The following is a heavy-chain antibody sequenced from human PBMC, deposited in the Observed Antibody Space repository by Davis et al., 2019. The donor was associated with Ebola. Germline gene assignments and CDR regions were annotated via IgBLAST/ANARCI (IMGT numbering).Heavy chain of an antibody. CDR1: GYTLTGYY. CDR3: AREAYGDMGHWFDP. Sequence: AASVKVSCKASGYTLTGYYMHWVRQAPGQGLEWMGWINPNSDGTNYAQKFQGWVTMTRDTSISTAYMELSRLRSDDTAVYYCAREAYGDMGHWFDPWGQGTLVTVSS. J-gene: IGHJ5*02. D-gene: IGHD4-17*01. V-gene: IGHV1-2*04. CDR2: INPNSDGT.